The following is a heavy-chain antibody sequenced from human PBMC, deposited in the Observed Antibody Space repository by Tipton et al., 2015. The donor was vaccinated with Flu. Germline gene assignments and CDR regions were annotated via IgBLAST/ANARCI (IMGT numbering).Heavy chain of an antibody. Sequence: TLSLTCTVSGGSISSYYWSWFRQPAGKGLEWIGRIYTSGSTNYNLSLMSRVSMSVVTSNNQFSLKLSSVTSSDTAVYYCARDQESVWYYDSSGDDAFDIWGQGTMVTVSS. V-gene: IGHV4-4*07. J-gene: IGHJ3*02. CDR1: GGSISSYY. D-gene: IGHD3-22*01. CDR2: IYTSGST. CDR3: ARDQESVWYYDSSGDDAFDI.